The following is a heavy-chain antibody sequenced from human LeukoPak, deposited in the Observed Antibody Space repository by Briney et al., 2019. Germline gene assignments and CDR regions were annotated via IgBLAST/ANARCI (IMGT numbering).Heavy chain of an antibody. CDR1: GYTFTSYY. CDR2: INPSGGST. J-gene: IGHJ6*03. D-gene: IGHD3-10*01. V-gene: IGHV1-46*01. CDR3: ARRGHYYYGSGSTLGVDYMDV. Sequence: ASVKVSCKASGYTFTSYYMHWVQQAPGQGLEWMGIINPSGGSTSYAQKFQGRVTMTRDMSTSTVYMELSSLRSEDTAVYYCARRGHYYYGSGSTLGVDYMDVWGKGTTVTVSS.